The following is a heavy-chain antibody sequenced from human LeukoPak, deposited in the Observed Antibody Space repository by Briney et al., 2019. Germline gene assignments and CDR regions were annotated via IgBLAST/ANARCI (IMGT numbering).Heavy chain of an antibody. J-gene: IGHJ5*02. Sequence: SQTLSLTCTVSGGSISSGDYYWSWIRQPPGKGLEWNGYFYYSGSTYYNPSLKSRVTISVDTSKNQFSLKLSSVTAADTAVYYCARGMRDDYSHRFQCFDPWGQGTLVTVSS. D-gene: IGHD4-11*01. CDR2: FYYSGST. CDR1: GGSISSGDYY. V-gene: IGHV4-30-4*08. CDR3: ARGMRDDYSHRFQCFDP.